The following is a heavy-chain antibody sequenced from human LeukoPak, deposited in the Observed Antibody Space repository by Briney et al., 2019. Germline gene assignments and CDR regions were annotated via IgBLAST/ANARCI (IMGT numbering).Heavy chain of an antibody. J-gene: IGHJ3*02. CDR2: ISYDGSNK. D-gene: IGHD1-26*01. CDR1: GFTFSSYG. CDR3: AKDAGQWEPPSDAFDI. V-gene: IGHV3-30*18. Sequence: PGGSLRLSCAASGFTFSSYGMLGVRQAPGKGLEWVAVISYDGSNKYYADSVKGRFTISRDNSKNTLYLQMNSLRAEDTAVYYCAKDAGQWEPPSDAFDIWGQGTMVTVSS.